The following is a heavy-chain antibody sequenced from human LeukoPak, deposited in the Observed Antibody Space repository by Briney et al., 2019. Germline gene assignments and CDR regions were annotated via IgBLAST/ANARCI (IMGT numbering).Heavy chain of an antibody. CDR2: IYYSGST. CDR1: GGSISSYY. V-gene: IGHV4-59*08. Sequence: SETLSLTCTVSGGSISSYYWSWIRQPPGKGLEWIGYIYYSGSTNYNPSLKGRVTISVDTSKNQFSLKLSSVTAADTAVYYCAAYTVTTGVDYWGQGTLVTVSS. CDR3: AAYTVTTGVDY. J-gene: IGHJ4*02. D-gene: IGHD4-17*01.